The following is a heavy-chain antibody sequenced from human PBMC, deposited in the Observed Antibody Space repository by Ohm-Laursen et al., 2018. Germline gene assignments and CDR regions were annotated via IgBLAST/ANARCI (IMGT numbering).Heavy chain of an antibody. D-gene: IGHD3-10*01. CDR1: GYSISSGYC. V-gene: IGHV4-38-2*02. J-gene: IGHJ6*02. CDR2: ICNSGST. Sequence: PSDTLSLTCAVSGYSISSGYCWGWIRQPPGKGLEWVGNICNSGSTSYYPSLKRRVTISVDTSKNQLSLKLSSVTAADTAVYFCAKDRGEGNYYYSYGMDVWGQGTTVTVSS. CDR3: AKDRGEGNYYYSYGMDV.